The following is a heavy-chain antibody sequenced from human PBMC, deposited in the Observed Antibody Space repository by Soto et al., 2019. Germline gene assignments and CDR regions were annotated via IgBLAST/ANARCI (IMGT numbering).Heavy chain of an antibody. Sequence: KESGPTLVKPTQTLTLTCTFSGFSLTVTGAGVAWIRQPPGKALEWLALIYWDGDERYNSSLKNRLTITKDTSKNQVVLTMTNMDPVDTATYYCVLPHYDSGGYYYYFDYWGQGTLVTVSS. V-gene: IGHV2-5*02. CDR3: VLPHYDSGGYYYYFDY. D-gene: IGHD3-22*01. CDR1: GFSLTVTGAG. CDR2: IYWDGDE. J-gene: IGHJ4*02.